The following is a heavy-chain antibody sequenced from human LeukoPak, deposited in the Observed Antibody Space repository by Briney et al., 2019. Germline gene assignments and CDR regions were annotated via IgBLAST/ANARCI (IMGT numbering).Heavy chain of an antibody. CDR3: ARGRAFDI. CDR1: GFTFSSYA. Sequence: PGGSLRLSCAASGFTFSSYAMHWVRQAPGKGLEWVAVISYDGSNKYYAYSVKGRFTISRDNSKNTLYLQMNSLRAEDTAVYYCARGRAFDIWGQGTMVTVSS. J-gene: IGHJ3*02. V-gene: IGHV3-30*01. CDR2: ISYDGSNK.